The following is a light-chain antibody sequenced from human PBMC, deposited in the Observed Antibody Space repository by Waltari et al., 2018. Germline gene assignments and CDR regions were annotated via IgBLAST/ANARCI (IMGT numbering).Light chain of an antibody. CDR1: QSISKY. Sequence: EIVLTQSPGTLSLSSGDRATLPCRTSQSISKYLAWYKQKPGQAPRLLIYHASSRGTGIPDRFSGSGSGTDFSLTISRLEPEDFAVYYCQHYVSLPVTFGQGTKVEIK. J-gene: IGKJ1*01. CDR3: QHYVSLPVT. V-gene: IGKV3-20*01. CDR2: HAS.